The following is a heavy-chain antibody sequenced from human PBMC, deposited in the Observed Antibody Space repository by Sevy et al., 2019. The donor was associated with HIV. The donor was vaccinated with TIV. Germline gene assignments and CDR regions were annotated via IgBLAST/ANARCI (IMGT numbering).Heavy chain of an antibody. V-gene: IGHV4-61*01. D-gene: IGHD5-18*01. Sequence: SETLSLTCIVSSGSVSSGNNYWSWIRQPPGKGLEWIGYIYYSGNTKYHPSLKSRVTISIDTSKNKLSLNLTSGPAAETAVYYCARAPSEEGFSYGPFDSWGQGILVTVSS. CDR3: ARAPSEEGFSYGPFDS. CDR1: SGSVSSGNNY. J-gene: IGHJ5*01. CDR2: IYYSGNT.